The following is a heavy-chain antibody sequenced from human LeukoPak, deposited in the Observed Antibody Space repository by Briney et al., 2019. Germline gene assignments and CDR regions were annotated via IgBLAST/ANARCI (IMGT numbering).Heavy chain of an antibody. D-gene: IGHD6-13*01. CDR1: GGSISSYY. J-gene: IGHJ4*02. V-gene: IGHV4-59*01. Sequence: SETLSLTCTVSGGSISSYYWSWIRQPPGKGLEWIGYIYYSGSTNYNPSLKSRVIISVDTSKNQFSLKLSSVTAADTAVYYCARGLMMAVAGRGEFHYWGQGTLVTVSS. CDR2: IYYSGST. CDR3: ARGLMMAVAGRGEFHY.